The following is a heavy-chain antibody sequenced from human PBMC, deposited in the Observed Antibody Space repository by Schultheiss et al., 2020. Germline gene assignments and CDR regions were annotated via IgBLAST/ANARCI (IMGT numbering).Heavy chain of an antibody. Sequence: GSLRLSCDVSGGSISSSFWWSWVRQPPGKGLEWIGEIYHRGSTNYNPSLKSRVTISVDKSKNQFSLKLSSVTAADTAVYYCSAAAARYFDYWGQGTLVTVSS. V-gene: IGHV4-4*02. D-gene: IGHD6-13*01. J-gene: IGHJ4*02. CDR3: SAAAARYFDY. CDR1: GGSISSSFW. CDR2: IYHRGST.